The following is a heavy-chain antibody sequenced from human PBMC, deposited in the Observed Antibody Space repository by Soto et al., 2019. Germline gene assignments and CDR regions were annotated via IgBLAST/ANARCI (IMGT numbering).Heavy chain of an antibody. D-gene: IGHD3-3*01. J-gene: IGHJ5*02. CDR3: ARVLFGRGNWFDP. CDR2: IYYSGST. CDR1: GGSISSSSYY. V-gene: IGHV4-39*07. Sequence: SETLSLTCTVSGGSISSSSYYWGWIRQPPGKGLEWIGSIYYSGSTYYNPSLKSRVTISVDTSKNQFSLKLSSVTAADTAVYYCARVLFGRGNWFDPWGQGPLVTVSS.